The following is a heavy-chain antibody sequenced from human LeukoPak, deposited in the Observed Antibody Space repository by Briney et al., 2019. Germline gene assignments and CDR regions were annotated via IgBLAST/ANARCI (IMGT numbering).Heavy chain of an antibody. D-gene: IGHD3-16*01. CDR2: IYYSGST. V-gene: IGHV4-39*07. CDR3: ASWGRGRDHGAFDI. CDR1: GGSISSSSYH. Sequence: SETLSLTCTVSGGSISSSSYHWGWIRQPPGKGLEWIGSIYYSGSTYYNTSLQSRVTISVHTSKNQFSLKLISVTAADTAVYYCASWGRGRDHGAFDIWGQGTMVTVSS. J-gene: IGHJ3*02.